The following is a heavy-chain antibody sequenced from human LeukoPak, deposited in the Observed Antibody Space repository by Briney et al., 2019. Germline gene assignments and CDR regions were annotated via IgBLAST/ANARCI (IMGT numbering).Heavy chain of an antibody. V-gene: IGHV4-59*01. Sequence: SETLSLTCTVSGGSISRYYWSWIRQPPRKGLEWIGHNNYRGSTNYSPSLKSRVSISVDTSKNQFSLRLSSVTAADTAVYYCARHYCGGDCPYGMDVWGQGTTVTVSS. CDR3: ARHYCGGDCPYGMDV. D-gene: IGHD2-21*02. CDR2: NNYRGST. CDR1: GGSISRYY. J-gene: IGHJ6*02.